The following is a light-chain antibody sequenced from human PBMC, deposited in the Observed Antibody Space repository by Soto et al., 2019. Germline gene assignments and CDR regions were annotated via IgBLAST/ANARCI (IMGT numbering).Light chain of an antibody. CDR2: DVS. CDR1: SSDVGGYNY. J-gene: IGLJ1*01. V-gene: IGLV2-14*03. CDR3: CSYTTSNTRQIV. Sequence: SVLTQPASVSGSPGQSITISCTGTSSDVGGYNYVSWYQHHPGKAPKLMIYDVSNRPSGVSNLFSGSKSGNTASLTISGLQPEDEADYYCCSYTTSNTRQIVFGTGTKVTVL.